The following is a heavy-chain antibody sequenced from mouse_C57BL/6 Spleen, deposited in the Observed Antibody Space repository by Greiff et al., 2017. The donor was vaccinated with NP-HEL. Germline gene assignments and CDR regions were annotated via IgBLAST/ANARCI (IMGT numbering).Heavy chain of an antibody. V-gene: IGHV1-61*01. J-gene: IGHJ2*01. Sequence: VQLQQPGAELVRPGSSVKLSCKASGYTFTSYWMDWVKQRPGQGLEWIGNIYPSDSETHYNQKFKDKATLTVDKSSSTAYMQLSSLTSEDSAVYYCARSGIYYYGSSPYYFDYWGQGTTLTVSS. CDR2: IYPSDSET. CDR1: GYTFTSYW. D-gene: IGHD1-1*01. CDR3: ARSGIYYYGSSPYYFDY.